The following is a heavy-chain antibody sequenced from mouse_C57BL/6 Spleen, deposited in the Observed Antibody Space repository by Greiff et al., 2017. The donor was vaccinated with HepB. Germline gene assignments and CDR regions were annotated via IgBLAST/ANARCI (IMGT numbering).Heavy chain of an antibody. D-gene: IGHD6-2*01. V-gene: IGHV1-63*01. CDR1: GYTFTNYW. J-gene: IGHJ2*01. CDR2: IYPGGGYT. CDR3: ARSESPYYFDH. Sequence: QVQLQQSGAELVRPGTSVKMSCKASGYTFTNYWIGWAKQRPGHGLEWIGDIYPGGGYTNYNEKFKGKATLTADKSSSTAYMQFSSLTSEDSAIYYCARSESPYYFDHWGQGTTLTVSS.